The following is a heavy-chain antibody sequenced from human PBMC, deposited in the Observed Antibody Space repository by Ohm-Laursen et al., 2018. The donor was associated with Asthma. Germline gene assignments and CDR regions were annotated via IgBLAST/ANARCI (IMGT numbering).Heavy chain of an antibody. V-gene: IGHV4-30-2*01. CDR2: IYHTGGA. Sequence: TLSLTCSVSGGSISSGGYYWSWIRQHPGKGLEWIGYIYHTGGAYYNASLKSRVTISVDRSKNQFSLKLSSVTAADTAVYYCARGVAVAAHGGLGFDYWGQGTLVTVSS. D-gene: IGHD6-19*01. CDR1: GGSISSGGYY. J-gene: IGHJ4*02. CDR3: ARGVAVAAHGGLGFDY.